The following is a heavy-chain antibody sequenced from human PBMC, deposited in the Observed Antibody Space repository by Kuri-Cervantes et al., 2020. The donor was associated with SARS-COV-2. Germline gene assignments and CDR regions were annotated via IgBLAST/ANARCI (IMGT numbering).Heavy chain of an antibody. CDR3: ARHVGYCSSTSCRQGIWFDP. CDR1: GGSFSGYY. J-gene: IGHJ5*02. Sequence: SETLSLTCAVYGGSFSGYYWSWIRQPPGRGLEWIGEINHSGSTNYNPSLKSRVTISVDTSKNQFSLKLSSVTAADTAVYYCARHVGYCSSTSCRQGIWFDPWGQGTQVTVSS. V-gene: IGHV4-34*01. CDR2: INHSGST. D-gene: IGHD2-2*01.